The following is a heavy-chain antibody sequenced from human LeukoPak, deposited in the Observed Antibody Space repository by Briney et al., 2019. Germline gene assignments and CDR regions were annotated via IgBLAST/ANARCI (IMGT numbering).Heavy chain of an antibody. V-gene: IGHV4-39*01. J-gene: IGHJ5*02. CDR3: ARQLAKDFWSGYQLDWFDP. D-gene: IGHD3-3*01. CDR2: IYYSGST. Sequence: SETLSLTCTVSGGSISSSSYYWGWIRQPPGKGLEWIGSIYYSGSTYYNPSLKSRVTISVDTSKNQFSLKLGSVTAADTAVYSCARQLAKDFWSGYQLDWFDPWGQGTLVTVSS. CDR1: GGSISSSSYY.